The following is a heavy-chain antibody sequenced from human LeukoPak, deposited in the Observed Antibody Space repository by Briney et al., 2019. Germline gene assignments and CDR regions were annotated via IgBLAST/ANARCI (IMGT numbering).Heavy chain of an antibody. D-gene: IGHD1-1*01. CDR3: ARRQGNWHYFDY. CDR1: GGSMSSSSYY. CDR2: IYYSGST. V-gene: IGHV4-39*01. Sequence: SSETLSLTCTVSGGSMSSSSYYWGWIRQPPGKGPEWIGSIYYSGSTYYNPSLKSRVTISVDTSKNQFSLKLSPVTAADTAVYYYARRQGNWHYFDYWGQGTLVTVSS. J-gene: IGHJ4*02.